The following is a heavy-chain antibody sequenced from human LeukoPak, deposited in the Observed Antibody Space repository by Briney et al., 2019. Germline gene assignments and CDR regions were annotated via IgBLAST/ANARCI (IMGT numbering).Heavy chain of an antibody. V-gene: IGHV4-59*11. CDR1: GGSISSHY. Sequence: SETLSLTCTVSGGSISSHYWSWIRQPPGKGLEWIGYIYYSGSTNYNPSLKSRATISVDTSKNQFSLKLSSVTAADTAVYYCARGDYLDAFDIWGQGTMVTVSS. CDR3: ARGDYLDAFDI. J-gene: IGHJ3*02. CDR2: IYYSGST. D-gene: IGHD3-16*01.